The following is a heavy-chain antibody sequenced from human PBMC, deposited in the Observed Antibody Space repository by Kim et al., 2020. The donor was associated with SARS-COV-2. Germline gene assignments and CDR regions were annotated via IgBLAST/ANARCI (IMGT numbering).Heavy chain of an antibody. CDR3: AKEGGP. J-gene: IGHJ5*02. Sequence: ASVKVSCKASGFTFTFYSMHWVRQAPGQGLEWMGMINRSGGGTNYAQKFQGRVTMTGDTSTNTVYMELSSLRSDDTAVYYCAKEGGPWGQGTLVTVSS. CDR1: GFTFTFYS. V-gene: IGHV1-46*01. D-gene: IGHD3-16*01. CDR2: INRSGGGT.